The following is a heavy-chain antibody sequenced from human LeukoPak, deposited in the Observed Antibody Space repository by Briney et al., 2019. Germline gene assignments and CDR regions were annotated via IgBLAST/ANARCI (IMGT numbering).Heavy chain of an antibody. D-gene: IGHD2-21*01. V-gene: IGHV3-30*18. CDR3: AKAVGGGDFFDY. CDR2: ISYDGSNK. CDR1: GFTFSSYD. Sequence: QPGGSLRLSCAASGFTFSSYDIHWVRQAAGRGLEWVAFISYDGSNKYYADSVKGRFTISRDNSKNTLYLQMNSLRAEDTAVYYCAKAVGGGDFFDYWGQGTLVTVSS. J-gene: IGHJ4*02.